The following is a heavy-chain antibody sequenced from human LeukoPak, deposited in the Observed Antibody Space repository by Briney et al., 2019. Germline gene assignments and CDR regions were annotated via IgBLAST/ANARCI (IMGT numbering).Heavy chain of an antibody. CDR3: AGSAAAGQFDY. Sequence: ASVKVSCKASGYTFTGYYMHWVRQAPGQGLEWMGRINPNSGGTNYAQKFQGRVTMTRDTSISTAYMELSRLRSDDTAVYYCAGSAAAGQFDYWGQGTLVSVSS. CDR2: INPNSGGT. CDR1: GYTFTGYY. J-gene: IGHJ4*02. V-gene: IGHV1-2*06. D-gene: IGHD6-13*01.